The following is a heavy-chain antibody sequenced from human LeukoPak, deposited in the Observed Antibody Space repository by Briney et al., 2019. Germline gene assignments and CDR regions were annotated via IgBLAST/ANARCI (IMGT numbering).Heavy chain of an antibody. J-gene: IGHJ5*02. CDR1: GGSISSSSYY. CDR3: ARSWIPGWFDP. Sequence: SETLSLTCTVSGGSISSSSYYWSWIRQPPGKGLEWIGEINHSGSTNYNPSLKSRVTISVDTSKNQFSLKLSSVTAADAAVYYCARSWIPGWFDPWGQGTLVTVSS. CDR2: INHSGST. D-gene: IGHD5-12*01. V-gene: IGHV4-39*07.